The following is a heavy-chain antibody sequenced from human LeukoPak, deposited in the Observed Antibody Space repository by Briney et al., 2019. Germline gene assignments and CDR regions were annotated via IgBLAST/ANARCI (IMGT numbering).Heavy chain of an antibody. CDR3: ARQLYGSDY. CDR2: INHSGYT. CDR1: GAPFSNFY. J-gene: IGHJ4*02. Sequence: PSETLSLTCAVSGAPFSNFYWSWIRQYPGKGLEWIAEINHSGYTNYNPSLKSRVTISVDTPKNQFSLKVNSVTAADTAVYYCARQLYGSDYWGQGTLVTVSS. D-gene: IGHD1-1*01. V-gene: IGHV4-34*01.